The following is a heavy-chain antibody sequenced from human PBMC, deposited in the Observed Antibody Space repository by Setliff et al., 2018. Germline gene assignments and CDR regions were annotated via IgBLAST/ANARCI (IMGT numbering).Heavy chain of an antibody. V-gene: IGHV4-4*07. CDR2: IYYSGST. Sequence: SETLSLTCTVSGGSINYWSWIRQPAGKGLEWIGSIYYSGSTYYNPSLKSRVTIPVDTSKNQFSLKLSSVTAADTAVYYCARASQYSRGWYYYYYGMDVWGQGTTVTVSS. CDR3: ARASQYSRGWYYYYYGMDV. CDR1: GGSINY. D-gene: IGHD6-19*01. J-gene: IGHJ6*02.